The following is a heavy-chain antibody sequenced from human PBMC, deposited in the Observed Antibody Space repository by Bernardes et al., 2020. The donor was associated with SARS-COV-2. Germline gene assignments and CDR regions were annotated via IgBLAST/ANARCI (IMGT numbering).Heavy chain of an antibody. J-gene: IGHJ4*02. CDR3: AKGSGRLESYFDY. CDR2: ISGSGATT. Sequence: GGSLRLSRAASGFTFRSYAMTWVRQAPGKGLEWVSYISGSGATTYYVDFVKGRFTISRDNSKNTLHLEMNSLRDEDTAVYYCAKGSGRLESYFDYWGQGTLVTVSS. V-gene: IGHV3-23*01. CDR1: GFTFRSYA. D-gene: IGHD2-15*01.